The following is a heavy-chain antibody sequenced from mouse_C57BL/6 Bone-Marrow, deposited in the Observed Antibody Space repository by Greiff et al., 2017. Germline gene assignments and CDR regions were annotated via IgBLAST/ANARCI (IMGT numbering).Heavy chain of an antibody. CDR1: GYTFTSYW. V-gene: IGHV1-61*01. J-gene: IGHJ1*03. D-gene: IGHD1-1*01. CDR3: ARSISYYYGSSFWYFDV. Sequence: QVHVKQPGAELVRPGSSVKLSCKASGYTFTSYWMDWVKQRPGQGLEWIGNIYPSDSETHYNQKFKDKATLTVDKSSSTAYMQLSSLTSEDSAVYYCARSISYYYGSSFWYFDVWGTGTTVTVSS. CDR2: IYPSDSET.